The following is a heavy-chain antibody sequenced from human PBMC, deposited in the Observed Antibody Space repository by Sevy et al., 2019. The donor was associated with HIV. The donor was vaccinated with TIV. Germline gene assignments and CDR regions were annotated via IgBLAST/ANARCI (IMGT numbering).Heavy chain of an antibody. CDR1: GFIFTTYG. Sequence: GGSLRLSCAASGFIFTTYGMHWVRQAPGKGLEWVAIVSYDGSNKFYADSVKGRFTISRDNSKNTLYLQMNSLRTEDTAVYYCAKEIGSSGGDLYYYGMDVCGQGTTVTVSS. J-gene: IGHJ6*02. D-gene: IGHD6-19*01. CDR3: AKEIGSSGGDLYYYGMDV. V-gene: IGHV3-30*18. CDR2: VSYDGSNK.